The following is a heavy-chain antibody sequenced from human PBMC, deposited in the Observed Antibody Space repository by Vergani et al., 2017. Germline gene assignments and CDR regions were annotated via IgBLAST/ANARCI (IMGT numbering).Heavy chain of an antibody. CDR2: IYYSGST. V-gene: IGHV4-31*03. Sequence: QVQLQESGPGLVKPSQTLSLTCTVSGGSISSGGYYWSWIRQHPGKGLEWIGYIYYSGSTYYNPSLKSRVTISVDTSKNQFSLKLSSVTAADTAVYYCARRSYSYGYYYYGMDVWGQGTTVTVSS. D-gene: IGHD5-18*01. CDR1: GGSISSGGYY. J-gene: IGHJ6*02. CDR3: ARRSYSYGYYYYGMDV.